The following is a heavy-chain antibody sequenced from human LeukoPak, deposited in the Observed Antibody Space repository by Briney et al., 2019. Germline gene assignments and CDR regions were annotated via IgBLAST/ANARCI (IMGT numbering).Heavy chain of an antibody. CDR1: GGSISSYY. J-gene: IGHJ4*02. Sequence: PSETLSLTCTVSGGSISSYYWSWLRQPPGKGLEWIGYIYYSGSTNYNPSLKSRVTISVDTSKNQFSLKLSSVTAADTAVYYCARAPYYYGSGISGFDYWGQGTLVTVSS. CDR3: ARAPYYYGSGISGFDY. CDR2: IYYSGST. D-gene: IGHD3-10*01. V-gene: IGHV4-59*01.